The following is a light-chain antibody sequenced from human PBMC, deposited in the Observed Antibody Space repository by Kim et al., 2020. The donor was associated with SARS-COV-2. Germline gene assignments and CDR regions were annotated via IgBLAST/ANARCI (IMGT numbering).Light chain of an antibody. V-gene: IGLV2-23*02. CDR2: EVT. J-gene: IGLJ1*01. Sequence: QSALTQPASVSGSPGQSITISCTGTSSDVGSYNLVSWYQQHPGKAPKFMIYEVTKRPSGVSNRFSGSKSGNTASLTISGLQAEDEADYYCCSYAGSSSFHYVFGTGTKVTVL. CDR3: CSYAGSSSFHYV. CDR1: SSDVGSYNL.